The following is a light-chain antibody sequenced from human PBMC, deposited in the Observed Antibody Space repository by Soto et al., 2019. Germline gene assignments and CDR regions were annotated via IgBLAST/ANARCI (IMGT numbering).Light chain of an antibody. Sequence: EIVLTQSPATLSLSPGDRATLSCRASQSVSTYLAWYQQKPGQAPRLLIYDASKRATGIAARFSGSGSGTDFTLTISSLEPEDFGVYYCQQRSDWPTFGGGTKVEIK. CDR1: QSVSTY. J-gene: IGKJ4*01. CDR3: QQRSDWPT. CDR2: DAS. V-gene: IGKV3-11*01.